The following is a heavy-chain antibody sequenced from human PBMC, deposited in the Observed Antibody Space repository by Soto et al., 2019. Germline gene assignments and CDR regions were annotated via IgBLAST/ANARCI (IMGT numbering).Heavy chain of an antibody. CDR3: ATYCSSTSCYTTEPRGYYYYGMDV. Sequence: SVKVSCQTSGGTFSSYAISWVRQAPGQGLEWMGGIIPIFRTANYAQKFQGRVTITADESTSTAYMELSSLRSEDTAVYYCATYCSSTSCYTTEPRGYYYYGMDVGGQGTTVTVSS. D-gene: IGHD2-2*02. V-gene: IGHV1-69*13. CDR1: GGTFSSYA. J-gene: IGHJ6*02. CDR2: IIPIFRTA.